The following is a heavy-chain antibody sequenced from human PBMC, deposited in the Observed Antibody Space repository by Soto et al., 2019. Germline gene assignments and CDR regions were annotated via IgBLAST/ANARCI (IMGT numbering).Heavy chain of an antibody. CDR2: INHSGNT. CDR1: GGSFSTYY. V-gene: IGHV4-34*01. J-gene: IGHJ5*02. CDR3: FGWLGSNWLDP. Sequence: QVQPQQWGTGLLKPSETLSLTCAVYGGSFSTYYWNWIRQPPGKGLEWIGEINHSGNTQYNPSLKSRVTMSLDTSKNQFSLKLTSVTAEDTAVYYCFGWLGSNWLDPWGQGTLVTVSS. D-gene: IGHD3-22*01.